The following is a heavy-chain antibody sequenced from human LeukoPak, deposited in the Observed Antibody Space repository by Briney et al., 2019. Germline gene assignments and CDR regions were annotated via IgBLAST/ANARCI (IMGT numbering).Heavy chain of an antibody. CDR3: ATAMTTEYHYYYYYGMDV. V-gene: IGHV3-23*01. CDR1: GFTFSSYA. CDR2: ISGSDGSST. Sequence: SGGSLRLSCAASGFTFSSYAMSWVRQAPGKGLEWVSAISGSDGSSTSYADSVKGRFTISRDNAKNTLYLQMNSLRAEDTAVYYCATAMTTEYHYYYYYGMDVWGQGTTVTVSS. J-gene: IGHJ6*02. D-gene: IGHD4-11*01.